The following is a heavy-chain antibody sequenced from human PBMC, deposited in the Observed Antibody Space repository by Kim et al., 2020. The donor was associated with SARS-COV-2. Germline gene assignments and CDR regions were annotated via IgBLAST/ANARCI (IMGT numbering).Heavy chain of an antibody. V-gene: IGHV3-30*18. Sequence: GGSLRLSCAASGFTFSSYGMHWVRQAPGKGLEWVAVISYDGSNKYYADSVKGRFTISRDNSKNTLYLQMNSLRAEDTAVYYCAKDQDYYDSSGYYQVNYFDYWGQGTLVTVSS. CDR3: AKDQDYYDSSGYYQVNYFDY. J-gene: IGHJ4*02. CDR2: ISYDGSNK. D-gene: IGHD3-22*01. CDR1: GFTFSSYG.